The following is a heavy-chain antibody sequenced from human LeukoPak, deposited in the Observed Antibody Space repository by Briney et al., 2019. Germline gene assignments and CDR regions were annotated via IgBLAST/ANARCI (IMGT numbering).Heavy chain of an antibody. D-gene: IGHD3-22*01. Sequence: GGSLRLSCAASGFTFSSYGMHWVRQAPGKGLEWVAVISYDGSNKYYADSVKGRFTISRDNSKNTLYLQMNSLRAEDTAVYYCAKDRDYYDSRNNFDYWGQGTLVTVSS. V-gene: IGHV3-30*18. CDR2: ISYDGSNK. CDR3: AKDRDYYDSRNNFDY. J-gene: IGHJ4*02. CDR1: GFTFSSYG.